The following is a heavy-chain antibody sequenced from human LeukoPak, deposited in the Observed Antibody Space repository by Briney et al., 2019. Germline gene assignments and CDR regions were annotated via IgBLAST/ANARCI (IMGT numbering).Heavy chain of an antibody. J-gene: IGHJ4*02. V-gene: IGHV5-51*01. CDR3: AKYSGPYNSSWVDY. D-gene: IGHD6-13*01. Sequence: GESLKISCKGSGYSSTSSWIGWVRQMPGKGLEWVGIIYPGDSDTRYSPSFQGQVTLTSDKSISTAYLLWSSLKTSDTAMYYCAKYSGPYNSSWVDYWGQGTLVTVSS. CDR1: GYSSTSSW. CDR2: IYPGDSDT.